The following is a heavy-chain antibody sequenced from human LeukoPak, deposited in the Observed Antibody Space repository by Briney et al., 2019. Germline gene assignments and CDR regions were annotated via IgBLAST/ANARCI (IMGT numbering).Heavy chain of an antibody. V-gene: IGHV4-4*07. D-gene: IGHD3-22*01. Sequence: PSETLSLTCSVSGGAIISYYWSWIRQPAGKGPEWIGRIYPTGNTDYNPSLKTRVTMSTDLSKKQFSLRLRSVTAADTAVYYCARLKFYDSTGYSPGYYMDVWAKGPRSPSP. CDR2: IYPTGNT. CDR3: ARLKFYDSTGYSPGYYMDV. CDR1: GGAIISYY. J-gene: IGHJ6*03.